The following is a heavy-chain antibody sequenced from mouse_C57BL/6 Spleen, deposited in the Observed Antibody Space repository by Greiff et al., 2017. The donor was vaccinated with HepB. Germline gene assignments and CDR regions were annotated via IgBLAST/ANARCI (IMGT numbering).Heavy chain of an antibody. Sequence: EVKLQESGGGLVKPGGSLKLSCAASGFTFSDYGMHWVRQAPEKGLEWVAYISSGSSTIYYADTVKGRFTISRDNAKNTLFLQMTSLRSEDTAMYYCAREGNFAYWGQGTLVTVSA. D-gene: IGHD2-1*01. CDR2: ISSGSSTI. CDR3: AREGNFAY. J-gene: IGHJ3*01. CDR1: GFTFSDYG. V-gene: IGHV5-17*01.